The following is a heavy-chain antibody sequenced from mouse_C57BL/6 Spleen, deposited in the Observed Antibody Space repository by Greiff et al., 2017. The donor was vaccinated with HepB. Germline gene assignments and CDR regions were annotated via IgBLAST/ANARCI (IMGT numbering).Heavy chain of an antibody. CDR3: ARSFYYYGSRGYFDV. D-gene: IGHD1-1*01. CDR1: GFTFTDYY. V-gene: IGHV7-3*01. J-gene: IGHJ1*03. CDR2: IRNKANGYTT. Sequence: EVKVEESGGGLVQPGGSLSLSCAASGFTFTDYYMSWVRQPPGKALEWLGFIRNKANGYTTEYSASVKGRFTISRDNSQSILYLQMNALRAEDSATYYCARSFYYYGSRGYFDVWGTGTTVTVSS.